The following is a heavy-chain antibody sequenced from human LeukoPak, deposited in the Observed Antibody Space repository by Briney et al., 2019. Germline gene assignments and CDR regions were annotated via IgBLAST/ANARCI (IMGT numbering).Heavy chain of an antibody. CDR2: ISGGGDYI. CDR3: ARKLLYYDRSGPSFDY. D-gene: IGHD3-22*01. Sequence: GGSLRLSCAASGFNFITAAMTWVRQAPGKGLEWVSPISGGGDYIYYAHSVKGRFSLSRDNSKNTLYLQMNSLSADDTAVYYCARKLLYYDRSGPSFDYWGQGTLVTVSS. V-gene: IGHV3-23*01. J-gene: IGHJ4*02. CDR1: GFNFITAA.